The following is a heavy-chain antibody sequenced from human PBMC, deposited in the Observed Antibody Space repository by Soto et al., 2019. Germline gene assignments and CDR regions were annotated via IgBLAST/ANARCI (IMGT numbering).Heavy chain of an antibody. CDR3: AKDMKWGGMTTIHYFDS. CDR1: GFTVDDYA. CDR2: ISWNSETI. J-gene: IGHJ4*02. V-gene: IGHV3-9*01. Sequence: GGSLRLSCAAPGFTVDDYAMHWVRQAPGKALEWVSGISWNSETIDYADSVKGRFTISRDNAKSSLFLQMNSLRPDDTALYFCAKDMKWGGMTTIHYFDSWGQGTLVTVSS. D-gene: IGHD4-17*01.